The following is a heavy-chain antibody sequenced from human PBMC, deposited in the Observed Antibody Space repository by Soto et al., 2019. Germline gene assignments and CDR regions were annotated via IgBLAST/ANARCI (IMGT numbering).Heavy chain of an antibody. J-gene: IGHJ4*02. D-gene: IGHD3-16*01. V-gene: IGHV4-59*12. CDR2: IYDDGSA. Sequence: PSETLSLTCTVSGGSISSSYWSWIRQPPGKGLEWLAYIYDDGSANYNPSFKSRLTISVDTSKSQISLTLTSVTAADSAVYYCQGGDFWGQGTRVTVSS. CDR1: GGSISSSY. CDR3: QGGDF.